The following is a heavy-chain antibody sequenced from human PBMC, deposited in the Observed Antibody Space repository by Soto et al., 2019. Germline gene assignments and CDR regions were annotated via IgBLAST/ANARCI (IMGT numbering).Heavy chain of an antibody. D-gene: IGHD6-13*01. V-gene: IGHV3-33*01. CDR2: IWYDGSNK. J-gene: IGHJ5*02. CDR3: ARDLRGYSSSLDPPWFDP. Sequence: GGSLILSCAASGFTFSSYGMHWVRQAPGKGLEWVAVIWYDGSNKYYADSVKGRFTISRDNSKNTLYLQMNSLRAEDTAVYYCARDLRGYSSSLDPPWFDPWGQGTLVTVSS. CDR1: GFTFSSYG.